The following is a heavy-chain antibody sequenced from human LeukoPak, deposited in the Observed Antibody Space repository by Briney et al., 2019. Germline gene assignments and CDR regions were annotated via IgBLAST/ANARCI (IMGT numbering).Heavy chain of an antibody. J-gene: IGHJ2*01. CDR1: GGSFSGYY. CDR3: ARGRGNKKWIQLWPTGTARSWYFDL. V-gene: IGHV4-34*01. CDR2: INHSGST. Sequence: PSETLSLTCAVYGGSFSGYYWSWIRQPPGKGLEWIGEINHSGSTNYNPSLKSRVTISVDTSKNQFSLKLSSVTAADTAVYYCARGRGNKKWIQLWPTGTARSWYFDLWGRGTLVTVSS. D-gene: IGHD5-18*01.